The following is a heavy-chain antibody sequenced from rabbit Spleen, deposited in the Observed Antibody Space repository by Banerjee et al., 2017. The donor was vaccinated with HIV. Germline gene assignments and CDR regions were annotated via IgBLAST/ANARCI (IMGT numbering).Heavy chain of an antibody. CDR2: INTATAKP. D-gene: IGHD1-1*01. J-gene: IGHJ4*01. Sequence: QEQLVESGGGLVKPEGSLKLSCTASGFSFSNKAVMCWVRQAPGKGLEWIACINTATAKPVYATWAKGRFTISRTSSTTVTLRMTSLTAADRATYFCARDLLGVIGWNFYLWGPGTLVTV. V-gene: IGHV1S45*01. CDR1: GFSFSNKAV. CDR3: ARDLLGVIGWNFYL.